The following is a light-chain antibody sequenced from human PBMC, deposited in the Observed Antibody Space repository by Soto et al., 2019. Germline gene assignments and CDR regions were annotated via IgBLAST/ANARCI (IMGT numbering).Light chain of an antibody. V-gene: IGKV1-9*01. CDR1: QDISSF. CDR2: AAS. J-gene: IGKJ5*01. Sequence: IQLTQSPSSLSASIGDRVTITCRASQDISSFLAWYQQKPGKAPKVXIYAASTLQSGVPSRFSGSGAGTDCTLTISSLQPEDFATYFCQQLNSYPLTFGQGTRLEIK. CDR3: QQLNSYPLT.